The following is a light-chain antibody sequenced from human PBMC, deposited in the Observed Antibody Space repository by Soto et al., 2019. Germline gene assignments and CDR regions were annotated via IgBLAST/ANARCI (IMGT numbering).Light chain of an antibody. J-gene: IGKJ5*01. CDR1: QSVRSSY. CDR3: QQHGSSPIT. Sequence: EIVLTQSPGTLSLSPGERATLSCRASQSVRSSYLAWYQQKPGQAPRLLIYGASIRATGIPDRFSGSGSGTDFTLTISRLEPEDFAVYYCQQHGSSPITFGQGTRLEIK. V-gene: IGKV3-20*01. CDR2: GAS.